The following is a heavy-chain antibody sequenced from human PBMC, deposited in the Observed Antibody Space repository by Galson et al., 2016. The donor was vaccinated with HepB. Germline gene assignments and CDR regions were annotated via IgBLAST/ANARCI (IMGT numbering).Heavy chain of an antibody. V-gene: IGHV3-21*01. CDR3: AGSYSNYYYYMDV. J-gene: IGHJ6*03. CDR2: ISSSSSYI. CDR1: AFTFSSYS. D-gene: IGHD3-10*01. Sequence: SLRLSCAASAFTFSSYSMNWVRQAPGKGLEWVSSISSSSSYIYYADSVKGRFTISRDNAQNSLYLQMNSLRAEDTAVYYCAGSYSNYYYYMDVWDKGTTVTVSS.